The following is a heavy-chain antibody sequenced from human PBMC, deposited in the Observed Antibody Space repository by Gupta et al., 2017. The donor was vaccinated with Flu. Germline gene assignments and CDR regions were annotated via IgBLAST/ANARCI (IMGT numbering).Heavy chain of an antibody. CDR2: IIPVFGPT. Sequence: VRQAPGKGLEWMGGIIPVFGPTNYAQKFQGRVTITADESTSTAYLELSSLRSEDTAVYYCARKGGGHCSGGTCYSFDYWGQGTLVIVSS. D-gene: IGHD2-15*01. CDR3: ARKGGGHCSGGTCYSFDY. J-gene: IGHJ4*02. V-gene: IGHV1-69*01.